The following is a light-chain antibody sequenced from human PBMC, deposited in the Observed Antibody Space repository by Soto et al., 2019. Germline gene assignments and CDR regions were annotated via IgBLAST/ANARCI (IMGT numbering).Light chain of an antibody. CDR3: MQALQTRT. J-gene: IGKJ1*01. CDR2: NAF. Sequence: EIVMTQSPATLSVSPGGRATLSCRASQSISSSYLAWYQQKPSQAPRLLIYNAFNRATGIPDRLSGSGSGTDFTLKISRVEAEDVGVYYCMQALQTRTFGQGTKVDIK. V-gene: IGKV3D-20*02. CDR1: QSISSSY.